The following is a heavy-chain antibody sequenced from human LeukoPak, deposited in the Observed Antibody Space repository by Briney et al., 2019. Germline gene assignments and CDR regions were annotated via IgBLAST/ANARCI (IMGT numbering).Heavy chain of an antibody. D-gene: IGHD1-26*01. CDR2: ISSSSYI. CDR3: ARVMRVGAVDY. Sequence: GGSLRLSCAASGFTFSSYSMNWVRQAPGKGLEWVSSISSSSYIYYADSVKGRFTISRDNAKNSLYLQMNSLRAEDTAVYYCARVMRVGAVDYWGQGTLVTVSS. V-gene: IGHV3-21*01. CDR1: GFTFSSYS. J-gene: IGHJ4*02.